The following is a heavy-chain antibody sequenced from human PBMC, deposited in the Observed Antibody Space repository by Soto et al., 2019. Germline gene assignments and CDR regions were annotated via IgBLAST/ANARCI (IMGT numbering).Heavy chain of an antibody. D-gene: IGHD3-22*01. CDR3: AKSGGLRRGYYDSSGLGHFDY. J-gene: IGHJ4*02. Sequence: GGSLRLSCAASGFTFSSYAMSWVRQAPGKGLEWVSAISGSGGSTYYADSVKGRFTISRDNSKNTLYLQMNSLRAKDTAVYYCAKSGGLRRGYYDSSGLGHFDYWGQGTLVTVSS. V-gene: IGHV3-23*01. CDR2: ISGSGGST. CDR1: GFTFSSYA.